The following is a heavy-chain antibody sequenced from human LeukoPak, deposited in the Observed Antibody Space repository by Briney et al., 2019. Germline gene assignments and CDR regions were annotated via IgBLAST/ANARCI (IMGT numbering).Heavy chain of an antibody. D-gene: IGHD3-9*01. CDR1: GFTFSSYT. CDR2: ISGGSSYI. Sequence: PGGSLRLSCAASGFTFSSYTMNWVRQAPGKGLEWVSSISGGSSYINYADSVKGRFTISRDSAKNSLYLQMNSLRAEDTAVYYCARESRGYDILTGKYHRGYYSYYMDVWGKGTTVTVSS. CDR3: ARESRGYDILTGKYHRGYYSYYMDV. J-gene: IGHJ6*03. V-gene: IGHV3-21*01.